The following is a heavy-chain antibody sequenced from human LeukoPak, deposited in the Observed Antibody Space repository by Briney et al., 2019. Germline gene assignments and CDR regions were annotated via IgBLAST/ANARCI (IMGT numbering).Heavy chain of an antibody. D-gene: IGHD3-10*01. CDR3: ARHFPPYYYGSGSPRTAPYFDY. V-gene: IGHV4-31*03. J-gene: IGHJ4*02. Sequence: PSETLSLTCTVSGGSISSGGYYWSWVRQHPGKGLEWIGYIYYSGSTYYNPSLKSRVTISVDTSKNQFSLKLSSVTAADTAVYYCARHFPPYYYGSGSPRTAPYFDYWGQGTLVTVSS. CDR1: GGSISSGGYY. CDR2: IYYSGST.